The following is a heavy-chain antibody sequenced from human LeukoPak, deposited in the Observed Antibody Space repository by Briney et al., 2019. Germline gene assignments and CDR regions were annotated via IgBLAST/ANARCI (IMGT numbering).Heavy chain of an antibody. CDR2: IYYSGST. CDR3: ARDSSNWFDP. J-gene: IGHJ5*02. CDR1: GDSISSYY. V-gene: IGHV4-59*01. Sequence: SETLSLTCTVSGDSISSYYWSWIRQPPGKGLEWIGYIYYSGSTNYNPSLKSRVTISVETSKNQFSLKLSSVTAADTAVYYCARDSSNWFDPWGQGTLVTVSS.